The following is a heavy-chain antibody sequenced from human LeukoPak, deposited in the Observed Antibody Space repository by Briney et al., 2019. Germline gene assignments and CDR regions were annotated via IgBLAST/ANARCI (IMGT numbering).Heavy chain of an antibody. CDR2: IYYSGST. CDR1: GGSISSYY. D-gene: IGHD3-3*01. J-gene: IGHJ4*02. V-gene: IGHV4-59*01. Sequence: SETLSLTCTVSGGSISSYYWSWIRQPPGKGLEWIGYIYYSGSTNYNPSLKSRVIISVDTSKNQFSLKLSSVTAADTAVYYCARGTIFGVVVDYWGQGTLVTVSS. CDR3: ARGTIFGVVVDY.